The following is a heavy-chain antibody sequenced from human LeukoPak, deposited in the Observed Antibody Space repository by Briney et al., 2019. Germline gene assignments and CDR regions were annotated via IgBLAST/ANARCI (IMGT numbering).Heavy chain of an antibody. CDR1: GYSISSGYY. CDR3: ARSGVRLGSLDY. J-gene: IGHJ4*02. CDR2: IYYSGST. D-gene: IGHD3-16*01. Sequence: SETLSLTCTVSGYSISSGYYWGWIRQPPEKGLEWIGYIYYSGSTNYNPSLKSRVTISIDTSKNQFSLKLSSVTAADTAVYYCARSGVRLGSLDYWGQGTLVTVSS. V-gene: IGHV4-38-2*02.